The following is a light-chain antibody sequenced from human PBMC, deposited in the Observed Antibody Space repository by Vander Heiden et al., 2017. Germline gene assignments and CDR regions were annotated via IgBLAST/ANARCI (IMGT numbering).Light chain of an antibody. CDR3: QSYDSSLSGVV. CDR1: SANIGAGYD. V-gene: IGLV1-40*01. Sequence: QSVLTQPPSLSGAPGQRVTITRTGSSANIGAGYDVHWYQQLPGTAPKLLIYGNSNRPSGVPDRFSGSKSGTSASLAITGLQAEDEADYYCQSYDSSLSGVVFGGGTKLTVL. CDR2: GNS. J-gene: IGLJ2*01.